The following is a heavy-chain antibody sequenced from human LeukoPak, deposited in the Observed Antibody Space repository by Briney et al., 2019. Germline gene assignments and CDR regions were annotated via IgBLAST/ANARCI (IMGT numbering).Heavy chain of an antibody. CDR1: GFTFSDYY. CDR3: ARESYYGSGSYGSLGAFDI. V-gene: IGHV3-11*01. Sequence: GGSLRLSCAASGFTFSDYYMSWIRPAPGKGLEWVSYISSSGSTIYYADSVKGRFTISRDNAKNPLYLQMNSLRAEDTAVYYCARESYYGSGSYGSLGAFDIWGQGTMVTVSS. CDR2: ISSSGSTI. J-gene: IGHJ3*02. D-gene: IGHD3-10*01.